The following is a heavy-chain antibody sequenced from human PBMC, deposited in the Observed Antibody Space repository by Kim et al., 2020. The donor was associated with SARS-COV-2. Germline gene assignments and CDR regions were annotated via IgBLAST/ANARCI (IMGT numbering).Heavy chain of an antibody. V-gene: IGHV5-10-1*01. J-gene: IGHJ4*02. Sequence: NYSPSFQGHVTISADKSISTAYLQWSSLKASDTAMYYCAVEYSSSSGFDYWGQGTLVTVSS. D-gene: IGHD6-6*01. CDR3: AVEYSSSSGFDY.